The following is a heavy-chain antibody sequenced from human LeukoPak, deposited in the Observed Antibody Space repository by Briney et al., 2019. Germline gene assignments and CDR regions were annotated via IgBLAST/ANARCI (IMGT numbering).Heavy chain of an antibody. CDR2: INPNTGGT. V-gene: IGHV1-2*02. CDR3: ASYPRYMSSPPFDY. Sequence: ASVKVSCKASGYTFTGQDMHWVRQAPGQGLEWIGWINPNTGGTNYAQKFQGRVTMTRDTTISTAYMELSWLTSDDTAVYYCASYPRYMSSPPFDYWGQGTLVTVSS. D-gene: IGHD5-12*01. J-gene: IGHJ4*02. CDR1: GYTFTGQD.